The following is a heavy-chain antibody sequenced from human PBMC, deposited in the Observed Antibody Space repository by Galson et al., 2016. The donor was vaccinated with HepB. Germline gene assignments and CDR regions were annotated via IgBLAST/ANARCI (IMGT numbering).Heavy chain of an antibody. CDR3: AKDCGDILTGYYEPYFDY. J-gene: IGHJ4*02. CDR2: MSGSGAIR. Sequence: SLRLSCAMSGFTFTSHAMSWVRQAPGKGLEWVSAMSGSGAIRYYTDSVKGRFTISRDTSQNTLYLQMNSLRAEDTAVYYCAKDCGDILTGYYEPYFDYWGQGTLVTVSS. D-gene: IGHD3-9*01. CDR1: GFTFTSHA. V-gene: IGHV3-23*01.